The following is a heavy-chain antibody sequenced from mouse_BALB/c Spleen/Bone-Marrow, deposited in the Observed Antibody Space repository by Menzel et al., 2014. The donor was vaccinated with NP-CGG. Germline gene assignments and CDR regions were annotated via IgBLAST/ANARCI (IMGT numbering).Heavy chain of an antibody. J-gene: IGHJ3*01. D-gene: IGHD2-14*01. Sequence: EVQGVESGGGLVKPGGSLKLSCAASGFTFSDYYMYWVRQTPEKRLEWVATISDAGSYTYYPDSVKGRFTISRDNAENNLYLQMISLKSEDTAMYYCARDGDYRYAWFAYWGQGTLVTVST. CDR1: GFTFSDYY. CDR3: ARDGDYRYAWFAY. CDR2: ISDAGSYT. V-gene: IGHV5-4*02.